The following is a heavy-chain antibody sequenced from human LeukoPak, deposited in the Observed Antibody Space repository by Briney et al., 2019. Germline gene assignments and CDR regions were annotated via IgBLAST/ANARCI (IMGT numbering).Heavy chain of an antibody. D-gene: IGHD1-14*01. CDR2: ISGSGGST. Sequence: GGSLRLSCAASGFTFSSYAMNWVRQTPGKGLEWVSPISGSGGSTYYADSVKGRFTICRDNSKNTLYLQMNSLRAEDTAVYYCATGNEYYFDHWGQGTLVTVSS. CDR3: ATGNEYYFDH. J-gene: IGHJ4*02. CDR1: GFTFSSYA. V-gene: IGHV3-23*01.